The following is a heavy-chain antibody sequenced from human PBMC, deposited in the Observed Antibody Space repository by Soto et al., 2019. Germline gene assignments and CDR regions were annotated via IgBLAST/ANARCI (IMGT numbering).Heavy chain of an antibody. CDR3: AREGRVTTGRAVIRSGMDV. D-gene: IGHD3-10*01. CDR2: IIPIFGTT. CDR1: GGTISSYA. Sequence: QMQLVQSGAEVKKPGSSVKVSCKASGGTISSYAISWVRQAPGQGLEWLGEIIPIFGTTKYAQNLQGRVTLTAGKSTGHAFMEISWLWFGDTAVYYCAREGRVTTGRAVIRSGMDVWGQGTTVTVSS. V-gene: IGHV1-69*06. J-gene: IGHJ6*02.